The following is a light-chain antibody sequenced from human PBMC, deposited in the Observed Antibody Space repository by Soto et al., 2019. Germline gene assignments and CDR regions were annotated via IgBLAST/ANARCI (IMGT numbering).Light chain of an antibody. CDR3: QSYDSTLSAVV. J-gene: IGLJ2*01. V-gene: IGLV1-40*01. CDR2: GNS. CDR1: SSNIGAGYD. Sequence: QSVLAQPPSVSGAPGQRVTISCTGSSSNIGAGYDVHWYRQLPGTAPKLLIYGNSNRPSGVPDRFSGSKSGTSASLAITGLQAADEADYYCQSYDSTLSAVVFGGGTKLTVL.